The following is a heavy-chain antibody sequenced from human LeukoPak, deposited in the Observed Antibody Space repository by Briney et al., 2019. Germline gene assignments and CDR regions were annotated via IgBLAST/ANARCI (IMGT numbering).Heavy chain of an antibody. D-gene: IGHD3-3*01. V-gene: IGHV4-34*01. J-gene: IGHJ5*02. CDR2: INHSGST. Sequence: PSETLSLTCAVYGGSFSGYYWSWIRQPPGKGLEWIGEINHSGSTNYNPSLKSRVTISVDTSKNQFSLKLSSVTAADTAVYYCASPVLEWPLHEPRNWFDPWGQGTLVTVSS. CDR1: GGSFSGYY. CDR3: ASPVLEWPLHEPRNWFDP.